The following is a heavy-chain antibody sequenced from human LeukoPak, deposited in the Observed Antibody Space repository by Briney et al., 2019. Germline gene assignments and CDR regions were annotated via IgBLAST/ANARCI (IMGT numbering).Heavy chain of an antibody. CDR3: ASAVTTPGDYFDY. Sequence: ASVKVSCKASGYTFTSYYMHWVRQAPGQGLEWMGIINPSGCSTSYAQKFQGRVTMTRDMSTSTVYMELSSLRSEDTAVYYCASAVTTPGDYFDYWGQGTLVTVSS. D-gene: IGHD4-17*01. CDR2: INPSGCST. J-gene: IGHJ4*02. CDR1: GYTFTSYY. V-gene: IGHV1-46*01.